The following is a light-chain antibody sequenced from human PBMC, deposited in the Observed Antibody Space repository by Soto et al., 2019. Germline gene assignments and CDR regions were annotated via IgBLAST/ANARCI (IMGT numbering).Light chain of an antibody. V-gene: IGKV4-1*01. CDR2: WAS. CDR1: QSVLYSSNNKNY. CDR3: LQYYSTPPT. Sequence: DIVMTQSPDSLAVSLGERATINCKSSQSVLYSSNNKNYLAWYQQKPGQPPKLLIYWASTRESGVPDRFSGSGSGTDFTITISSLQAEDVAVYYCLQYYSTPPTFGQGTKVEIK. J-gene: IGKJ1*01.